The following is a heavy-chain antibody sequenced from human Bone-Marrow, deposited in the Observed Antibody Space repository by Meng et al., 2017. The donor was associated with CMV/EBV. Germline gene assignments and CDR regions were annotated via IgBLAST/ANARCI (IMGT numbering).Heavy chain of an antibody. D-gene: IGHD2-2*01. CDR1: GFSFSSHA. Sequence: SGFSFSSHAMGWVRQAPGKGLEWVSGISGNDGKTFYADSVKGRFTISRDNSKNSLYLQMDSLRAEDTAVYHCAKVVGWYALDVFDIWGQGTMVTVSS. CDR2: ISGNDGKT. CDR3: AKVVGWYALDVFDI. J-gene: IGHJ3*02. V-gene: IGHV3-23*01.